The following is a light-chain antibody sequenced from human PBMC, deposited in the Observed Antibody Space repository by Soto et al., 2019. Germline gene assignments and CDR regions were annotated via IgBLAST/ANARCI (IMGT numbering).Light chain of an antibody. Sequence: EIVLTQSPGTLSLSPGERATLSCRASQSLSGRYLAWYQQKLGQAPRLLIYDVSSRASGIPDRFSGSGSGTDFTLSISRLEPEDFAVYYCQQYGSSPRTFGQGTKVDIK. J-gene: IGKJ1*01. V-gene: IGKV3-20*01. CDR2: DVS. CDR3: QQYGSSPRT. CDR1: QSLSGRY.